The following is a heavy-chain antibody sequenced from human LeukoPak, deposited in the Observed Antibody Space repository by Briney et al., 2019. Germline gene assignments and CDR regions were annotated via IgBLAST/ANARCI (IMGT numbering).Heavy chain of an antibody. D-gene: IGHD5-18*01. CDR2: IYHSGTT. CDR3: ARVPSQWIRRFDY. Sequence: PSETLSLTCTVSGYSISSIYYWGWIRQPPGKGLEWIASIYHSGTTYYNPSLQSRVTMSVDTAKNQFSLKLSSVTAADTAVYYCARVPSQWIRRFDYWGQGTLVTVSS. V-gene: IGHV4-38-2*02. J-gene: IGHJ4*02. CDR1: GYSISSIYY.